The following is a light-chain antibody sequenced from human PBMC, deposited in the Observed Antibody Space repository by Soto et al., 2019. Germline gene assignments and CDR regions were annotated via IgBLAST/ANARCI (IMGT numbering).Light chain of an antibody. Sequence: QSVLTQPPSVSGSPGQSVTISCTGTSSDVGSYSRVSWYQQSPGTAPKLMMYEVNYRPSGVPDRFSGSKSGNTASLTISGLQAEDEGDYYCSLYTSANTYVFGTGTKLTVL. CDR3: SLYTSANTYV. J-gene: IGLJ1*01. V-gene: IGLV2-18*01. CDR2: EVN. CDR1: SSDVGSYSR.